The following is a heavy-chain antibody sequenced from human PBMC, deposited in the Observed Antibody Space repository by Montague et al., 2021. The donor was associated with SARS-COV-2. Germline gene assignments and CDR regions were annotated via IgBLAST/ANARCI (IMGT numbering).Heavy chain of an antibody. Sequence: SETRSLACTVSGDSMRSSYWNWIRQPPGKGLEYIGYTYYSGAANYNPSLRSRVTISLDTSKNQFSLNLRSVTAADTAVYYCARSVVGGTYRHTRWFDPWGQGTLVTVFS. J-gene: IGHJ5*02. CDR2: TYYSGAA. D-gene: IGHD3-16*02. CDR3: ARSVVGGTYRHTRWFDP. CDR1: GDSMRSSY. V-gene: IGHV4-59*13.